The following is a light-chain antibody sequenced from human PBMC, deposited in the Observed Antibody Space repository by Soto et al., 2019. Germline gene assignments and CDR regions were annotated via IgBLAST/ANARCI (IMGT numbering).Light chain of an antibody. Sequence: IVMTQSPATLSVSPGERATLSCRASQSVSTNVAWYRKKPGQGPRLLIYGASTRATGIPARFSGSGSGTEFTLTISSLQSEDFAVYYCQQYDNWTLFGGGTKVDIK. CDR2: GAS. J-gene: IGKJ4*01. CDR1: QSVSTN. V-gene: IGKV3-15*01. CDR3: QQYDNWTL.